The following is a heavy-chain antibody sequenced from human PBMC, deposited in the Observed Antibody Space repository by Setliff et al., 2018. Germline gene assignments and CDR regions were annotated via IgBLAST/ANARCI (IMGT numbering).Heavy chain of an antibody. V-gene: IGHV1-46*03. CDR3: ARSTSWFSTNY. D-gene: IGHD2-2*01. CDR1: GFTFTTFY. J-gene: IGHJ4*02. CDR2: IDPNGDRT. Sequence: ASVKVSCKTSGFTFTTFYIHWVRQAPGQGLEWMMMIDPNGDRTTYAQKFQGRVTMTRDTSTSTVYMELSSLRSEDTAVYYCARSTSWFSTNYWGQGTPVTVSS.